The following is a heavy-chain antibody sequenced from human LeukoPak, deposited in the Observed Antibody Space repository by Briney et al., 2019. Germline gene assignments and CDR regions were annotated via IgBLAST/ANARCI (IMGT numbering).Heavy chain of an antibody. CDR3: AKDSRPSPFLVHLDTAMTTEPW. J-gene: IGHJ4*02. CDR1: GLTFSNYA. D-gene: IGHD5-18*01. V-gene: IGHV3-23*01. Sequence: GGSLRLSCAASGLTFSNYALHWVRQAPGKGLEWVSAISGSGGSTYYADSVKGRFTISRDNSKNTLYLQMNSLRAEDTAVYYCAKDSRPSPFLVHLDTAMTTEPWWGQGTLVTVSS. CDR2: ISGSGGST.